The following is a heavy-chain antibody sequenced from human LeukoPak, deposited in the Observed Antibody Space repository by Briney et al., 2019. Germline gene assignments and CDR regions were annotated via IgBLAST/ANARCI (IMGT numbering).Heavy chain of an antibody. CDR1: GFTFSSYA. CDR2: ISGSGGST. Sequence: SGGSLRLSCAASGFTFSSYAMSWVRQAPGKGLEWVSAISGSGGSTYYADSVKGRFTISRDNSKITLYLQMNSLRAEDTAVYYCAKDSRRTVTHDYWGQGTLVTVSS. J-gene: IGHJ4*02. V-gene: IGHV3-23*01. D-gene: IGHD4-17*01. CDR3: AKDSRRTVTHDY.